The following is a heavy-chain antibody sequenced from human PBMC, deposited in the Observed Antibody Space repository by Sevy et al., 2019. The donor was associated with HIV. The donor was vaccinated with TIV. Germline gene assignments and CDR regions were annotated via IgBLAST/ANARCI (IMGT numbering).Heavy chain of an antibody. V-gene: IGHV3-33*01. CDR3: VSGAYYHEPRTENFDY. CDR1: GFTFSSYG. J-gene: IGHJ4*02. D-gene: IGHD3-22*01. Sequence: GGYLRLSCAASGFTFSSYGMHCVRQAPGKGLEWVALIWYDGSNKYYADSVKGRFTISSDNSKNTLYLQMYSLGAEDTPVYYCVSGAYYHEPRTENFDYWGQGTLVLVSS. CDR2: IWYDGSNK.